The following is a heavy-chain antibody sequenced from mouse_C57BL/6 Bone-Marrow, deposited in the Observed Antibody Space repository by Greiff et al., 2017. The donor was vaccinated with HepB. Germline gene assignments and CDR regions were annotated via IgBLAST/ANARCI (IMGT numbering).Heavy chain of an antibody. D-gene: IGHD1-1*01. CDR2: IDPSDSYT. CDR3: ASYYYGSSYDYYAMDY. V-gene: IGHV1-69*01. Sequence: VQLQQPGAELVMPGASVKLSCKASGYTFTSYWMHWVKQRPGQGLEWIGEIDPSDSYTNYNQKFKGKSTLTVDKSSSTAYMQLSSLTSEDSAVYDCASYYYGSSYDYYAMDYWGQGTSVTVSS. CDR1: GYTFTSYW. J-gene: IGHJ4*01.